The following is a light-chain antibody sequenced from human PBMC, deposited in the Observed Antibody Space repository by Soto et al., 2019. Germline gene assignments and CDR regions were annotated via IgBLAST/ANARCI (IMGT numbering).Light chain of an antibody. CDR1: QGISTY. J-gene: IGKJ2*02. Sequence: DIQMTQSPSSLSASVGDRVTITCRASQGISTYLVWYQQKPGTVPKLLIFAASTLQSGVPSRFSGSGSGTDFTLTISSLQPEDVATYYCQQSYSSPCTFGQGTILEIK. CDR3: QQSYSSPCT. CDR2: AAS. V-gene: IGKV1-27*01.